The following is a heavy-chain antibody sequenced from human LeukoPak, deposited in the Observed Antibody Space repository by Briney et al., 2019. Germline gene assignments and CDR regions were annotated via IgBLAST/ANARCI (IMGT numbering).Heavy chain of an antibody. CDR1: GYSFTTYW. D-gene: IGHD6-13*01. V-gene: IGHV5-51*01. CDR2: IYPGDFNT. CDR3: ARGIAAGGTRFDL. J-gene: IGHJ5*02. Sequence: GESLKISCQGSGYSFTTYWIGWVRQMPGKGLEWMGIIYPGDFNTKYSPSFQGQVTISADKSISTAYLQWSSLKASDAAIYFCARGIAAGGTRFDLWGQGTLVTVSS.